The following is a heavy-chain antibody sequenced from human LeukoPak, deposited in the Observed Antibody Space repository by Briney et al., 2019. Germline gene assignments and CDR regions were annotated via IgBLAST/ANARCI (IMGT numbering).Heavy chain of an antibody. CDR2: ISAYNGNT. D-gene: IGHD4-17*01. CDR3: ASSGMTTVTRKKAFDI. CDR1: GYTFTSYG. V-gene: IGHV1-18*01. Sequence: GASVKVSCKASGYTFTSYGISWVRQAPGQGLEWMGWISAYNGNTNYAQKLQGRVTMTTNTSTSTAYMELRSLRSTATAVYYCASSGMTTVTRKKAFDIWGQGTMVTVSS. J-gene: IGHJ3*02.